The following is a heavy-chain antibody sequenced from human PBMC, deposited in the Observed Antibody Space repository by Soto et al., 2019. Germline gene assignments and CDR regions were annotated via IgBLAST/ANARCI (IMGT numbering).Heavy chain of an antibody. CDR2: ISHGGST. Sequence: QLQLQESGPGLVKPSQTLSLSCTVSGGSISIINNYWTWIRQHPGKGLEWIGFISHGGSTYYNPSLTSRVTITLDTSKNQFSLTLSSVTAADTAVYFCAKAEDNGGNSRPFDSWGQGTLVTVSS. CDR1: GGSISIINNY. V-gene: IGHV4-31*03. J-gene: IGHJ4*02. CDR3: AKAEDNGGNSRPFDS. D-gene: IGHD2-21*02.